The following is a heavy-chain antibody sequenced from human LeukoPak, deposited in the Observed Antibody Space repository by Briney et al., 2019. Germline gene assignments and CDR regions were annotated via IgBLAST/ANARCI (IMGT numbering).Heavy chain of an antibody. D-gene: IGHD6-19*01. J-gene: IGHJ3*02. CDR3: ARGSGSARGYAFDI. V-gene: IGHV3-74*01. CDR1: GFTFSSYW. Sequence: PGGSLRLSCAASGFTFSSYWMHWVRQAPGKGLVWVSRINSDGSSTSYADSVKGRFTISRDNAKNTLYLQMNSLRAEDTAVYYCARGSGSARGYAFDIWGQGTMVTVSS. CDR2: INSDGSST.